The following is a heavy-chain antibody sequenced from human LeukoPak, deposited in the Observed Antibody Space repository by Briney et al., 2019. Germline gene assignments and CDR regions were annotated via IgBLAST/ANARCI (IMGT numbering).Heavy chain of an antibody. Sequence: ASVKVSCKASGYTFTNYDINWVRQATGQGLEWMGWMNPNSGNTGYAQKFQGRVTMTRNTSISTAYMELSSLRSEDTALYYCARDRAGATKGGWFDTWGQGTPVTVSS. D-gene: IGHD1-26*01. CDR2: MNPNSGNT. J-gene: IGHJ5*02. CDR3: ARDRAGATKGGWFDT. CDR1: GYTFTNYD. V-gene: IGHV1-8*01.